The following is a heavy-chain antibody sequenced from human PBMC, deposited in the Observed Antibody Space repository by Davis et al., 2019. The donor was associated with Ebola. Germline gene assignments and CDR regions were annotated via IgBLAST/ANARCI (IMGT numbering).Heavy chain of an antibody. D-gene: IGHD2-15*01. V-gene: IGHV3-7*01. CDR3: ARASIVVVVAATPIGY. CDR2: IKQDGSEK. Sequence: GGSLRLSCAASGFTFSSYWMSWVRQAPGKGLEWVANIKQDGSEKYYVDSVKGRFTISRDNSKNTLYLQMNSLRAEDTAVYYCARASIVVVVAATPIGYWGQGTLVTVSS. CDR1: GFTFSSYW. J-gene: IGHJ4*02.